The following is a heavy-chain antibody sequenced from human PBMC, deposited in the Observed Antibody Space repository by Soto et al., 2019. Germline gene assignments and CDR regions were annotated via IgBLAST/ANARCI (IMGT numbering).Heavy chain of an antibody. CDR2: MFYSGNT. D-gene: IGHD3-22*01. Sequence: SETLSLTCTVSGDSISSSTYYWGWIRQPPGKGLEWIGSMFYSGNTYYNPSLKSRVTLSIDTSKNQFSLKLNSVTAADAAVYYCVSPEGYYDSSGYTLDYWGQGTLVTVSS. CDR3: VSPEGYYDSSGYTLDY. J-gene: IGHJ4*02. CDR1: GDSISSSTYY. V-gene: IGHV4-39*01.